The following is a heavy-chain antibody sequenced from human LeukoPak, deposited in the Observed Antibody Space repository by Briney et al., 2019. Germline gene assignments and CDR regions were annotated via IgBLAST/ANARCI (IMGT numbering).Heavy chain of an antibody. CDR3: ARPVVVVPAAIENWFDP. V-gene: IGHV4-39*01. J-gene: IGHJ5*02. D-gene: IGHD2-2*02. CDR1: GDSITSNTHY. CDR2: IYYSGST. Sequence: PSETLSLTCTVSGDSITSNTHYWGWIRQPPGKGLEWIGSIYYSGSTYYNPSLQSRVTLSVDTSKSQFSVKLSSVTAADTAVYYCARPVVVVPAAIENWFDPWGQGTLVTVSS.